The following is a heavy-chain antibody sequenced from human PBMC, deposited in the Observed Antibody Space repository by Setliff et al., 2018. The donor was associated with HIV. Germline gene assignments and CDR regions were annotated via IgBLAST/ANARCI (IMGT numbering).Heavy chain of an antibody. D-gene: IGHD2-15*01. CDR2: IYYSGST. Sequence: PSETLSLTCTVSGGSISSYYWSWIRQPPGKGLEWIGYIYYSGSTNYNPSLKSRVTISVDTSKNQFSLKLSSVTAADTAVYYCARNPCSGGSCPDAFDIWGQVTMVTVSS. J-gene: IGHJ3*02. CDR1: GGSISSYY. V-gene: IGHV4-59*01. CDR3: ARNPCSGGSCPDAFDI.